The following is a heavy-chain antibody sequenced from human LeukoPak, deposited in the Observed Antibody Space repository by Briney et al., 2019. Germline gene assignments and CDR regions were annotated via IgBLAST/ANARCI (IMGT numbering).Heavy chain of an antibody. J-gene: IGHJ4*02. CDR1: GFTFSSYG. D-gene: IGHD3-22*01. CDR3: AKGLQKYYYDSSGYYLGTPFDY. V-gene: IGHV3-30*02. CDR2: IRYDGSNK. Sequence: PGGSLRLSCAASGFTFSSYGMHWVRQAPGKGLEWVAFIRYDGSNKYYADSVKGRFTISRDNSKSTLYLQMNSLRAEDTAVYYCAKGLQKYYYDSSGYYLGTPFDYXGXGXLVTVSS.